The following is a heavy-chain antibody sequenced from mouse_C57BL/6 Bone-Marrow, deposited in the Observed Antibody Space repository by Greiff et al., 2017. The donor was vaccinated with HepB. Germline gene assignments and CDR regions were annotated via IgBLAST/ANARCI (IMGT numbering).Heavy chain of an antibody. CDR3: TRRGYSNYPAY. V-gene: IGHV1-15*01. Sequence: QVQLQQSGAELVRPGASVTLSCEASGYTFTDYEMHWVKQTPVHGLEWIGAIDPETGGTAYNQKFKGKAILTADKSSSTAYMELRSLTSEDSAVYYCTRRGYSNYPAYWGQGTLVTVSA. D-gene: IGHD2-5*01. CDR1: GYTFTDYE. J-gene: IGHJ3*01. CDR2: IDPETGGT.